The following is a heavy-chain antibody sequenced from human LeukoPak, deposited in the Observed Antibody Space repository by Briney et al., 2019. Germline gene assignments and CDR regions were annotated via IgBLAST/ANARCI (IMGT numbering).Heavy chain of an antibody. CDR1: GYSFTSSW. CDR3: ARLTYDSSGYHNWFDP. CDR2: INPGDSDT. D-gene: IGHD3-22*01. J-gene: IGHJ5*02. V-gene: IGHV5-51*01. Sequence: GESLKISCQASGYSFTSSWIGWARQMPGKGLEWMAIINPGDSDTRYSPSFQGQVTISADKSISTVYLQWGSLKASNTAMYYCARLTYDSSGYHNWFDPWGQGTLVTVSS.